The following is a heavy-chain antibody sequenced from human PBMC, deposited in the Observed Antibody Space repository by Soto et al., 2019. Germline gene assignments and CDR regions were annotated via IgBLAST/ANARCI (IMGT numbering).Heavy chain of an antibody. CDR1: GGSISSYY. D-gene: IGHD3-3*01. Sequence: PSETLSLTCTVSGGSISSYYWSWIRQPPGKGLEWIGYIYYSGSTNYNPSLKSRVTISVDTSKNQFSLKLSSVTAADTAVYYCARGEARITIFGVVTDPFDYWGQGTLVTVSS. CDR3: ARGEARITIFGVVTDPFDY. CDR2: IYYSGST. V-gene: IGHV4-59*01. J-gene: IGHJ4*02.